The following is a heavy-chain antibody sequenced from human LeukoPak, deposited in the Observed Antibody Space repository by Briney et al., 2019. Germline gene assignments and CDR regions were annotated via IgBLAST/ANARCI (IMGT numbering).Heavy chain of an antibody. D-gene: IGHD4-17*01. CDR2: INHSGST. J-gene: IGHJ4*02. CDR1: GGSFSGYY. Sequence: SETLSLTCAVYGGSFSGYYWSWIRQPPGKGLEWIEEINHSGSTNYNPSLKSRVTISVDTSKNQFSLKLSSVTAADTAVYYCASGGTTVTPFWGQGTLVTVSS. V-gene: IGHV4-34*01. CDR3: ASGGTTVTPF.